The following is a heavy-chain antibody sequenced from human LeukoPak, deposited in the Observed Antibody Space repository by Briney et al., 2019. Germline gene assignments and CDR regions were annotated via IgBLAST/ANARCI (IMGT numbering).Heavy chain of an antibody. CDR3: AKDLYGSGWYNYFDP. D-gene: IGHD6-19*01. J-gene: IGHJ5*02. CDR2: TSRDGSAE. V-gene: IGHV3-30*18. CDR1: GFTFSDYG. Sequence: GGSLRLSCAASGFTFSDYGMHWVRQAPGKGLEWVAMTSRDGSAEYYADSVKGRFTISRDDSKNTLYLQMNSLRPEDTAVYHCAKDLYGSGWYNYFDPWGQGALVIVSS.